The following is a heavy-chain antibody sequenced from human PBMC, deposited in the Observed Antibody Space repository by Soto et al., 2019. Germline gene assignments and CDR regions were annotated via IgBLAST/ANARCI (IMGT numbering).Heavy chain of an antibody. Sequence: PSETLSLTCTVSGGSISTYYWSWIRQPPGKGLEWIGYIYYDGSTSYDPSLRGRVTISVDTSKNQFSLILSSVTSADTAVYYCARDQLSSGLYVWFDPWGQGTLVTVSS. J-gene: IGHJ5*02. CDR2: IYYDGST. D-gene: IGHD6-25*01. V-gene: IGHV4-59*01. CDR1: GGSISTYY. CDR3: ARDQLSSGLYVWFDP.